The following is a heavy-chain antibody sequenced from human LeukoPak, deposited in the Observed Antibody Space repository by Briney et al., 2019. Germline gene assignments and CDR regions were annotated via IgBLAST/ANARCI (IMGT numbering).Heavy chain of an antibody. D-gene: IGHD2-21*02. CDR3: ARDGGRIVVVTARDLDY. CDR2: ISAYNGNT. Sequence: ASVKVSCKASGYIFTSYDISWVRQAPGQGLEWMGWISAYNGNTNYAQKLQGRVTMTTDTSTSTAYMELRSLRSDDTAVYYCARDGGRIVVVTARDLDYWGQGTLVTVSS. CDR1: GYIFTSYD. V-gene: IGHV1-18*01. J-gene: IGHJ4*02.